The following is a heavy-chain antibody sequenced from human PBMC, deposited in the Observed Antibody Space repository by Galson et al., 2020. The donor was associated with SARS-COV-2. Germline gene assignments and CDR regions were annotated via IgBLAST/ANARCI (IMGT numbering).Heavy chain of an antibody. Sequence: GGSLRLSCAASGFTFSSYWMHWVRQAPGKGLVWVSRINSDGSSTSYADSVKGRFTISRDNAKNTLYLQMNSLRAEDTAVYYCARVGQWLGYYFDYWGQGTLVTVSS. CDR1: GFTFSSYW. CDR3: ARVGQWLGYYFDY. J-gene: IGHJ4*02. V-gene: IGHV3-74*01. CDR2: INSDGSST. D-gene: IGHD6-19*01.